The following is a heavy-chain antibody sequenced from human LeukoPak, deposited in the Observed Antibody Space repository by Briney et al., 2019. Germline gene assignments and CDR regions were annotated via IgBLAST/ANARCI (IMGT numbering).Heavy chain of an antibody. J-gene: IGHJ3*02. CDR3: AKDQGAVVDRFDAFDI. D-gene: IGHD6-19*01. V-gene: IGHV3-30*18. CDR1: GFTFSSYG. CDR2: IPYDGSNK. Sequence: GGSLRLSCAASGFTFSSYGMHWVRQAPGKGLEWVAVIPYDGSNKYYADSVKGRFTISRDNSKDTLYLQMNSLRAEDTAVYYCAKDQGAVVDRFDAFDIWGQGTMVTVSS.